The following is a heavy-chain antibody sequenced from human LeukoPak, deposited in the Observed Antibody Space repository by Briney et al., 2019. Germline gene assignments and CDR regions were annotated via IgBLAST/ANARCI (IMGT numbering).Heavy chain of an antibody. CDR2: ICSSGFDT. CDR1: GFTFSTYA. V-gene: IGHV3-23*01. CDR3: AKEGYDYVWGSFGSFDY. D-gene: IGHD3-16*01. J-gene: IGHJ4*02. Sequence: GGSLRLSCTAAGFTFSTYAMGWARQAPGKGLEWVSGICSSGFDTYYADSAKGRFTISRDNSKNTVYLQMNSLRAEDTAVYYCAKEGYDYVWGSFGSFDYWGQGTLVTVSS.